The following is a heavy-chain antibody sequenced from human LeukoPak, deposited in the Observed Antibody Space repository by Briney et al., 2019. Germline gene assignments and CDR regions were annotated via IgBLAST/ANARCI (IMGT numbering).Heavy chain of an antibody. V-gene: IGHV4-39*07. D-gene: IGHD3-10*01. J-gene: IGHJ4*02. CDR3: ARISNRDYSDY. CDR2: IYYSGST. CDR1: GGSISSSSYY. Sequence: SETLSLTCTVSGGSISSSSYYWGWIRQPPGKGLEWIGSIYYSGSTYYNPSLKSRVTISVDTSKNQFSLKLSSVTAADTAVYYCARISNRDYSDYWGQGTLVTVSS.